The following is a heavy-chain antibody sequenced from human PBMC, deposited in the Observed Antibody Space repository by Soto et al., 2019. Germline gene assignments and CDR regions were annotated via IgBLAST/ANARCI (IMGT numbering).Heavy chain of an antibody. CDR2: ISASGDKT. CDR1: GYTFSIYA. Sequence: EVQLLESGGGLVQPGGSLRLSCAASGYTFSIYAMSWVRLAPGKGLEWVSSISASGDKTFFADSVKGRFTISRDNSENAVFLQINSLRAKDTAVYYCARYCITSSCYEGHYYGMDVWGLGTTVSVSS. J-gene: IGHJ6*02. V-gene: IGHV3-23*01. CDR3: ARYCITSSCYEGHYYGMDV. D-gene: IGHD2-2*01.